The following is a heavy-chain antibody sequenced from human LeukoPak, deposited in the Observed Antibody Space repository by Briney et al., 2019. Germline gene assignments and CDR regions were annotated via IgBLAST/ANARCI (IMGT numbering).Heavy chain of an antibody. CDR1: GFTFSSYS. D-gene: IGHD5-18*01. Sequence: PGGSLRLSCAASGFTFSSYSMNWVRQAPGKGLEWVSYINSSSSTIYYADSVKGRFTISRDNAKNSLYLQMNSLRAEDTAVYYCARDQPKHKYSYYYYYYMDVWGKGTTVTVSS. V-gene: IGHV3-48*01. CDR3: ARDQPKHKYSYYYYYYMDV. J-gene: IGHJ6*03. CDR2: INSSSSTI.